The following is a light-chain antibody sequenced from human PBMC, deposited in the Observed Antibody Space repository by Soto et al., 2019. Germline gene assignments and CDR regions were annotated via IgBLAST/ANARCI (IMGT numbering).Light chain of an antibody. Sequence: IVLTQSPGTLPLCPAQRVTLSCRASQSVTAWLAWYQHKPGQAPTLLMSGASKWDCGVPVRFSGSGSGTDFTLTITGLEPEDFATYYCQQYGGSPITFGLGTRLEI. CDR3: QQYGGSPIT. J-gene: IGKJ5*01. CDR1: QSVTAW. V-gene: IGKV3-20*01. CDR2: GAS.